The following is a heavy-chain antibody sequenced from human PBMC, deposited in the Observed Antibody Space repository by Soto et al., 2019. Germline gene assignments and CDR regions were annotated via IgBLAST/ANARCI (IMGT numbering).Heavy chain of an antibody. D-gene: IGHD3-10*01. V-gene: IGHV4-34*01. Sequence: PSETLSLTCAVYGGSFSGYYWSWIRQPPGKGLEWIGEINHSGSTNYNPSLKSRVTISVDTSKNQFSLKLSSVTAADTAVYYCECAAGDKFDYWGQGTLDTVSS. J-gene: IGHJ4*02. CDR2: INHSGST. CDR3: ECAAGDKFDY. CDR1: GGSFSGYY.